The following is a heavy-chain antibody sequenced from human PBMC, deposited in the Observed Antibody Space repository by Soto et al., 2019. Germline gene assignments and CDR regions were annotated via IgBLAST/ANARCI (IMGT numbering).Heavy chain of an antibody. D-gene: IGHD3-16*01. CDR2: IWYDGSNK. CDR3: AREDMITFGGVLSSDAFDI. Sequence: PGGSLRLSCAASGFTFSSYGMHWVRQAPGKGLEWVAVIWYDGSNKYYADSVKGRFTISRDNSKNTLYLQMNSLRAEDTAVYYCAREDMITFGGVLSSDAFDIWGQGTMVTVSS. V-gene: IGHV3-33*01. CDR1: GFTFSSYG. J-gene: IGHJ3*02.